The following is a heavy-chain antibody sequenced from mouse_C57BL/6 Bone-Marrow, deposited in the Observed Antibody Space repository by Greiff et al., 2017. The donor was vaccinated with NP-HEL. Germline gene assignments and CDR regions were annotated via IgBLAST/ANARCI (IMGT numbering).Heavy chain of an antibody. CDR3: ARWNYGSSYVSSWFAY. CDR2: INPNNGGT. V-gene: IGHV1-26*01. D-gene: IGHD1-1*01. Sequence: EVQLQQSGPELVKPGASVKISCKASGYTFTDYYMNWVKQSHGKSLEWIGDINPNNGGTSYNQKFKGKATLTVDKSSSTAYMELRSLTSEDSAVYYCARWNYGSSYVSSWFAYWGQGTLVTVSA. CDR1: GYTFTDYY. J-gene: IGHJ3*01.